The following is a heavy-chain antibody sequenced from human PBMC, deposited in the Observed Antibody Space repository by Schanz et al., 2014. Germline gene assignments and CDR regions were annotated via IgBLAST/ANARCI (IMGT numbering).Heavy chain of an antibody. CDR3: ARRGGIVVYYAMDV. CDR2: ISTSSSYI. J-gene: IGHJ6*02. Sequence: VQLVESGGGVVQPGRSLRLSCAASGFTFTNYAMHWVRQAPGKGLEWVSSISTSSSYIFYADSVKGRFTISRDNAKNSLYLQMDSLRAEDTAVYYCARRGGIVVYYAMDVWGQGTTVTVSS. V-gene: IGHV3-21*01. CDR1: GFTFTNYA. D-gene: IGHD3-10*01.